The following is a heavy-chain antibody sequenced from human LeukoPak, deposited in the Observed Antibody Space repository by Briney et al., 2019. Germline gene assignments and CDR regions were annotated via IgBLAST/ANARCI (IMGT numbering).Heavy chain of an antibody. CDR3: NANYYGSGSYQNWFDP. CDR2: IKSKTDGGTT. Sequence: GGSLGLSCAASGFTFSNAWMSWVRQAPGKGLEWVGRIKSKTDGGTTDYAAPVKGRFTISRDDSKNTLYLQMNSLKTEDTAVYYCNANYYGSGSYQNWFDPWGQGTLVTVSS. V-gene: IGHV3-15*01. CDR1: GFTFSNAW. D-gene: IGHD3-10*01. J-gene: IGHJ5*02.